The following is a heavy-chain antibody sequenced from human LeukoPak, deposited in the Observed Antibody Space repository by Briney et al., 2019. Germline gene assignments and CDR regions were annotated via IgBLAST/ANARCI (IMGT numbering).Heavy chain of an antibody. V-gene: IGHV4-59*08. D-gene: IGHD1-26*01. Sequence: PSETLSLTCTVSGGSITSYYWSWIRQPPGKGLEWIGYIYYSGTTNYNPSLKSRVTISVDTSKNQFSLKLSSVTAADTAVYYCASSGTYYYYYGLDVWGQGTTVTVSS. CDR1: GGSITSYY. CDR2: IYYSGTT. J-gene: IGHJ6*02. CDR3: ASSGTYYYYYGLDV.